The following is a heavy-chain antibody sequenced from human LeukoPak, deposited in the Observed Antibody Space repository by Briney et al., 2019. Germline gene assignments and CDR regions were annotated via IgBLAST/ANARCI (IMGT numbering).Heavy chain of an antibody. CDR1: GYRFTTYW. V-gene: IGHV5-51*01. D-gene: IGHD6-13*01. CDR2: IYPGDSDT. J-gene: IGHJ4*02. Sequence: GESLKISCEASGYRFTTYWIGWVRQMPGKGLEWMGIIYPGDSDTRYSPSFQGQVTISADRSISTAYLQLSSLKASDTAMYYCARRTISSWYDFDYWGQGTLVTVSS. CDR3: ARRTISSWYDFDY.